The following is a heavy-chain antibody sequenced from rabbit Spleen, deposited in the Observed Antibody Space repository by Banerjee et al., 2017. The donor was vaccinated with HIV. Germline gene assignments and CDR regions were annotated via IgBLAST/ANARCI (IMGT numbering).Heavy chain of an antibody. D-gene: IGHD8-1*01. CDR2: IEPIFGNT. J-gene: IGHJ4*01. Sequence: QEQLVESGGGLVQPGGSLKLSCKASGFDFSDYGVSWVRQAPGKGLEWIGYIEPIFGNTYYANWVNGRFTISSHNAQNTLYLQLSSLTAADTATYFCARYDSSSYYANLWGQGTLVTVS. CDR1: GFDFSDYG. CDR3: ARYDSSSYYANL. V-gene: IGHV1S47*01.